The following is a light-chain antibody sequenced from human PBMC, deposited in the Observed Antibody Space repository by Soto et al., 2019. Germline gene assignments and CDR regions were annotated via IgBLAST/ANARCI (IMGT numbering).Light chain of an antibody. J-gene: IGLJ1*01. Sequence: QSALTQPASVSGSPGQSITISCTGTSSDVGGYNYVSWYQQHPGKAPKLMIYDVINRPSGVSNRFSGSKSGNTASLTISGLQAEDEADYYCSSYSTSSTPNYGFGTGTKVTVL. V-gene: IGLV2-14*01. CDR3: SSYSTSSTPNYG. CDR2: DVI. CDR1: SSDVGGYNY.